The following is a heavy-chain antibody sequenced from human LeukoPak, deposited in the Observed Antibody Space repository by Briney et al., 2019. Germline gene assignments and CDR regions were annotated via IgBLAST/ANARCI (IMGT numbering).Heavy chain of an antibody. V-gene: IGHV4-59*01. CDR3: ARSPDYYDSSDYLFDY. CDR1: GGSISSYF. Sequence: SETLSLTCTVSGGSISSYFWTWIRQPPGKGLEWIGYVHYSGGTNYNPSLESRVAISVDTSKNQFSLDLSSVTAADTAVYYCARSPDYYDSSDYLFDYWGQGTLVTVSS. D-gene: IGHD3-22*01. CDR2: VHYSGGT. J-gene: IGHJ4*02.